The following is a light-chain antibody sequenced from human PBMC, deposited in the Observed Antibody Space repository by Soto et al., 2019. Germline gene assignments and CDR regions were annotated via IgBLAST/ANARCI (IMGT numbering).Light chain of an antibody. V-gene: IGKV1-33*01. CDR2: DAS. CDR1: QEISNY. Sequence: DIQMIQSPSSLSASVGDRVTITCQASQEISNYLNWYQQKPGKAPKLLIYDASNLERGVPSRFSGRGSGTDFTSTISSLQPEDVATYYCQQYDHLPRTFGRGTKVEIK. J-gene: IGKJ1*01. CDR3: QQYDHLPRT.